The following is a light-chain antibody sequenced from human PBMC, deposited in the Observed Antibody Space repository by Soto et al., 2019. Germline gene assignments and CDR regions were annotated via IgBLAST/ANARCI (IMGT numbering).Light chain of an antibody. CDR1: QGISSW. CDR3: QQSYSRVT. CDR2: AAS. V-gene: IGKV1-12*01. J-gene: IGKJ1*01. Sequence: DIQITQSPSSVSASVGDRVTITCRASQGISSWLAWYQQKPGKAPNLLIYAASSSHSGVPSRFSGSRSGTDFTLPISSLQPEDSATYYCQQSYSRVTFGQGTKVDIK.